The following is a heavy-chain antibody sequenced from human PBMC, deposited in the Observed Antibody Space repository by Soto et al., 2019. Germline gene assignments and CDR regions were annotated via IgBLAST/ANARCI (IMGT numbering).Heavy chain of an antibody. D-gene: IGHD6-13*01. Sequence: SQTLSLTCAISGDSVSSNSAAWNWIRQSPSRGLEWLGRTYYRSKWYNDYAVSVRSRITINPDTSKNQFSLQLNSVTPEDTAVYYCAREQQQLDSGVYGMDVWDQETTVTISS. CDR1: GDSVSSNSAA. CDR3: AREQQQLDSGVYGMDV. V-gene: IGHV6-1*01. CDR2: TYYRSKWYN. J-gene: IGHJ6*02.